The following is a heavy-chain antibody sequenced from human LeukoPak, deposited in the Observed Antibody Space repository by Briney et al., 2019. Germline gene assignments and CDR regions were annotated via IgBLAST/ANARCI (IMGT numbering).Heavy chain of an antibody. D-gene: IGHD1-1*01. J-gene: IGHJ6*02. CDR1: GYTFTTYA. V-gene: IGHV1-3*01. CDR3: ARVSTVQLERLYYYYGMDV. Sequence: ASVKVSCKASGYTFTTYAMHWVRQAPGQRLEWMGWINAGNGNTKYSQKFQGRVTITRDTSASTAYMELSSLRSEDTAVYYCARVSTVQLERLYYYYGMDVWGQGTTVTVSS. CDR2: INAGNGNT.